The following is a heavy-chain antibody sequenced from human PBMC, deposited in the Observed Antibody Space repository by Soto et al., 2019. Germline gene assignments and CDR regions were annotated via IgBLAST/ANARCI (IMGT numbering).Heavy chain of an antibody. J-gene: IGHJ4*02. CDR1: GASITGSSY. Sequence: PSGTLSLTGTVSGASITGSSYWSWIRQRAGKGLEWIGRFSLSGTTSYNPSLRSRVTMSADVSKNQFSLRLTSVTAADTALYYCARGMTPPGAPAWYYFDSWGQGTLVTVSS. CDR2: FSLSGTT. CDR3: ARGMTPPGAPAWYYFDS. V-gene: IGHV4-4*07. D-gene: IGHD2-8*02.